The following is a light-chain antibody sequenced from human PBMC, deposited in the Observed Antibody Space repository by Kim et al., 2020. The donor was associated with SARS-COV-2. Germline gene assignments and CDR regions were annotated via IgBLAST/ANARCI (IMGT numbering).Light chain of an antibody. Sequence: PGQAAKITFFGDAVPRQYAYWYPQRSGQAPVVVTYKDSARPPGIPERFSGASSGTTVTLTISGVQAEDEADYYCQSVDISGTYVIFGGGTQLTVL. CDR1: AVPRQY. CDR3: QSVDISGTYVI. V-gene: IGLV3-25*03. J-gene: IGLJ2*01. CDR2: KDS.